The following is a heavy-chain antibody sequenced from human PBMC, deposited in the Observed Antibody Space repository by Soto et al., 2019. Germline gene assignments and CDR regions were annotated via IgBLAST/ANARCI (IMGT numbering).Heavy chain of an antibody. J-gene: IGHJ5*02. Sequence: EVQLVESGGGLVKPGGSLRLSCAASGFSFSSYTMNWLRQAPGKGLDWVSAISPTSSYIYYPDSVKAQVTITRGNPKYLLYLQLNSLRAEYTAVYYCAVDSPPAVPYGSAWTGWFEPWGQGTLVTVSS. CDR1: GFSFSSYT. CDR2: ISPTSSYI. CDR3: AVDSPPAVPYGSAWTGWFEP. V-gene: IGHV3-21*01. D-gene: IGHD6-19*01.